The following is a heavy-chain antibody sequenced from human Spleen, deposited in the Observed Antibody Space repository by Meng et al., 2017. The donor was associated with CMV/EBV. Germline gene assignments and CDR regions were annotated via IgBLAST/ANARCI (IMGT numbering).Heavy chain of an antibody. D-gene: IGHD6-19*01. V-gene: IGHV3-11*01. CDR2: ISGSGRTI. CDR3: ARERMWGGLERSGWYYYGLDV. CDR1: DFTFSDYY. Sequence: LSLTCAASDFTFSDYYMTWIRQAPGKGLEWVSYISGSGRTIYYADSVKGRFTISRDNAKKSLFLQMNSLRAEDTAVYYGARERMWGGLERSGWYYYGLDVWGQGTTVTVSS. J-gene: IGHJ6*02.